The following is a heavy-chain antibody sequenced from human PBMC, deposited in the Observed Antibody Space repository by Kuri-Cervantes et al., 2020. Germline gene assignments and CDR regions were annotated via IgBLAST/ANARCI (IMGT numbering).Heavy chain of an antibody. CDR2: IYYSGST. CDR3: ARGEAARLHLGS. J-gene: IGHJ4*02. D-gene: IGHD6-6*01. Sequence: SETLSLTCTVSGGSISSSSYYWGWIRQPPGKGLEWIGSIYYSGSTYYNPSLKSRVTISVDTSKNQFSLKLSSVTAADTAVYYCARGEAARLHLGSWGQGTLVTVSS. CDR1: GGSISSSSYY. V-gene: IGHV4-39*01.